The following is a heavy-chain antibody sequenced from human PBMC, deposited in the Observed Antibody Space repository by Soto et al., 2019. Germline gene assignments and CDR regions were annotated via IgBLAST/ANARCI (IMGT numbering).Heavy chain of an antibody. D-gene: IGHD2-2*01. CDR2: ISHDGSKK. Sequence: QVQLVESGGGVVQPGTSLRLSCAASGFTFSTYVMHWVRQAPGKGLEWVSFISHDGSKKQCADSVKGRFSISRDNSKNMLYLQMDSLRLEDTAVYYCAKDSSIHHFDYWGQGALVAVSS. V-gene: IGHV3-30*18. CDR3: AKDSSIHHFDY. J-gene: IGHJ4*02. CDR1: GFTFSTYV.